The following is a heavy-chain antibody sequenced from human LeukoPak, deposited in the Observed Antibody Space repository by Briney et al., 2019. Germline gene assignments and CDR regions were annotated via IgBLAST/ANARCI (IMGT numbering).Heavy chain of an antibody. D-gene: IGHD3-9*01. J-gene: IGHJ4*02. CDR2: ISAYNDNT. CDR3: ARVHYDILTGYSYFDY. Sequence: ASVKVSCKASGYTFTSYYMHWVRQAPGQGLEWMGWISAYNDNTNYAQKLQGRVTMTTATSTSTAYMELRSLRSDDTAVYYCARVHYDILTGYSYFDYWGQGTLVTVSS. V-gene: IGHV1-18*04. CDR1: GYTFTSYY.